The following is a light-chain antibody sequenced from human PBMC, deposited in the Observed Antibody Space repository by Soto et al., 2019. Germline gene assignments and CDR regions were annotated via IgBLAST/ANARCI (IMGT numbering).Light chain of an antibody. CDR1: QSVSDN. CDR3: QQSNNWPYT. J-gene: IGKJ2*01. CDR2: GAS. V-gene: IGKV3-15*01. Sequence: EVVMTQSPATLSVSPGERVTLSCRASQSVSDNLAWYQQKPGQAPSLLIYGASTRATTIPGRFSGSGSGTEFTLTISRLQSEDFAVYYCQQSNNWPYTFGQGTKLDIK.